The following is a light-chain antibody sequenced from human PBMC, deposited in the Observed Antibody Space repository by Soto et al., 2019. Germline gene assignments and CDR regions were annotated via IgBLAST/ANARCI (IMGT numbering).Light chain of an antibody. CDR2: GAS. Sequence: DIVMTQSPATLSVSPGERATLSCRASQTISSNLAWYQQKPGQTPRLLIYGASTRAAGIPARFSGSRSGTDFTLTIDNLEPEDFAIYYCQQRNNWPPITFGQGTRLEIK. V-gene: IGKV3-15*01. J-gene: IGKJ5*01. CDR1: QTISSN. CDR3: QQRNNWPPIT.